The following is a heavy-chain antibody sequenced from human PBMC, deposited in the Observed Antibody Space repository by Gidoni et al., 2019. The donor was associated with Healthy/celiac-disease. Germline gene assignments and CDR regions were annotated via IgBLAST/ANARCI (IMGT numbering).Heavy chain of an antibody. D-gene: IGHD3-22*01. Sequence: QLQLQESGPGLVKPSETLSLTCTVPGGSISSSSYYWGWIRQPPGKGLEWIGSIYYSGSTYYNPSLKSRVTISVDTSKNQFSLKLSSVTAADTAVYYCARTYYYDSSGYYPDYYFDYWGQGTLVTVSS. J-gene: IGHJ4*02. CDR1: GGSISSSSYY. CDR3: ARTYYYDSSGYYPDYYFDY. CDR2: IYYSGST. V-gene: IGHV4-39*01.